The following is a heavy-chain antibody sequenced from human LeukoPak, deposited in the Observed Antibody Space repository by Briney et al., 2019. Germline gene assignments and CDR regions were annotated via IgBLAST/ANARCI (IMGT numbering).Heavy chain of an antibody. V-gene: IGHV3-53*01. Sequence: GGSLRLSCAASGFTVSSNYMGWVRQAPGKGLEWVSVIYSGGSTYYADSVKGRFTISRDNSKNTLYLQMNSLRAEDTAVYYCARDGYYYDSSGYWRAFDIWGQGTMVTVSS. CDR3: ARDGYYYDSSGYWRAFDI. CDR1: GFTVSSNY. J-gene: IGHJ3*02. CDR2: IYSGGST. D-gene: IGHD3-22*01.